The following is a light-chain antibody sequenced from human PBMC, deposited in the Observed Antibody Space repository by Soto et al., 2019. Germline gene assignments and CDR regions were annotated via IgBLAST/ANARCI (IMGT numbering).Light chain of an antibody. CDR2: DAS. CDR3: QQYNTYVWT. J-gene: IGKJ1*01. Sequence: DIQMTQSASTLSASVGDRVTITCRASQSISSWLAWYQQKPGKAPKLLIYDASSLESGVPSRFSGSGSGTELTLTISSLQPDDFAAYYCQQYNTYVWTFGQGTKVDIK. V-gene: IGKV1-5*01. CDR1: QSISSW.